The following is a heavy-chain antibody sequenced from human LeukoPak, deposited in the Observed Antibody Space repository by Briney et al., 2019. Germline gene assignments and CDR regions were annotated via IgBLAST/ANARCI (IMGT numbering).Heavy chain of an antibody. V-gene: IGHV1-2*02. D-gene: IGHD4-11*01. Sequence: ASVKVSCKTSGYTFTGYHIHWVRQAPGQGLEWMGWINPNSGGTNYAQKFQGRVTMTRDTSLSTAYMELSRLRSDDTAVYYCARATVTTSLDYWGQGTLVTVSS. CDR2: INPNSGGT. CDR1: GYTFTGYH. J-gene: IGHJ4*02. CDR3: ARATVTTSLDY.